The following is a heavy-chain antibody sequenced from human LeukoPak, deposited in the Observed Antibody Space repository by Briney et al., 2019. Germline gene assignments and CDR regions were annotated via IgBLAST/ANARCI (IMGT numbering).Heavy chain of an antibody. J-gene: IGHJ4*02. CDR2: ISSNGGST. CDR1: GFTFSSYA. D-gene: IGHD3-22*01. Sequence: GGSLRLSCSASGFTFSSYAMHWVRQAPGKGLEYASAISSNGGSTYYADSVKGRFTISRDNSKNTLYLQMSSLRAEDTAVYYCVKDYYYDSSGYQRGGDYWGQGTLVTVSS. CDR3: VKDYYYDSSGYQRGGDY. V-gene: IGHV3-64D*09.